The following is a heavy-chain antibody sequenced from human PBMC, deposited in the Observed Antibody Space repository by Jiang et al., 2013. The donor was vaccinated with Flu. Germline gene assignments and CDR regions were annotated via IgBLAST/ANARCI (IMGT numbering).Heavy chain of an antibody. CDR2: MNPNSGNA. CDR1: GYTFTSYD. Sequence: SGAEVKKPGASVKVSCKTSGYTFTSYDISWVRQATGQGLEWMGWMNPNSGNAGYAQKFQGRVTMTEDTSTDTAYMELSSLRSEDTAVYYCATGQWLPASWGQGTLVTVSS. CDR3: ATGQWLPAS. D-gene: IGHD6-19*01. V-gene: IGHV1-8*01. J-gene: IGHJ4*02.